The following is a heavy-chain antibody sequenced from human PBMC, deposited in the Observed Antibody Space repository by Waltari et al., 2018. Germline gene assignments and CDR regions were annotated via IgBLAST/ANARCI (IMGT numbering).Heavy chain of an antibody. CDR2: VKPDGSQT. V-gene: IGHV3-7*01. Sequence: EVQLVESGGGLVQPGGSLRLSCAAHKFSITSSWMTWVRQAPGKGVAWLANVKPDGSQTQYAYSLKGRLPISRDNAKNAVYLQINSLRAEDTALYYCARSINWAFDIWGQGTMVTVSS. CDR3: ARSINWAFDI. CDR1: KFSITSSW. J-gene: IGHJ3*02. D-gene: IGHD1-1*01.